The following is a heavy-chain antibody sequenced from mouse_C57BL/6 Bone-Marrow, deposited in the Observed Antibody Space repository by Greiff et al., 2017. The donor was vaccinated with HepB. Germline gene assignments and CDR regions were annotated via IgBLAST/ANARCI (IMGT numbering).Heavy chain of an antibody. Sequence: QVQLQQPGAELVKPGASVKMSCKASGYTFTSYWIPWVKQRPGQGLEWIGDIYPGSGSTNYNETFKSKATLPVDTSSSTAYMQRSSLTSEDSAVYYCASQRGDYAMDDWGQGTSVTVSS. CDR2: IYPGSGST. CDR3: ASQRGDYAMDD. J-gene: IGHJ4*01. CDR1: GYTFTSYW. V-gene: IGHV1-55*01.